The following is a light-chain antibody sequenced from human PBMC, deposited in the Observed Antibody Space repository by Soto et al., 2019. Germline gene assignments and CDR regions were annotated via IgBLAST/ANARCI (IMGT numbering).Light chain of an antibody. J-gene: IGKJ5*01. CDR3: EQYGSSPPIT. V-gene: IGKV3-20*01. Sequence: EIALTQSPGTLSLSPGERATLSCRASQSVSSSYLAWYQQKPGQAPRILIYGASSRATGIPDRFSGSGSGTDFTLTISRLEPEDFAVYYCEQYGSSPPITFGQGTRLEIK. CDR2: GAS. CDR1: QSVSSSY.